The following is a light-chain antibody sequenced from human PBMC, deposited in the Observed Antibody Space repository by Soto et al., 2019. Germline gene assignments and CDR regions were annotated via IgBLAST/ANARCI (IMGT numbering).Light chain of an antibody. Sequence: DIVMTRTPLSLSVTPGQPASISCKSSQSLMHNNGRTYLYWYLQKPGQPPQLLMYEVFNRFSGVPDRFSGSGSGTDFTLKISRVEAEDVGVYYCMQSLSLPLTFGGGTKVEIK. CDR3: MQSLSLPLT. V-gene: IGKV2D-29*01. CDR2: EVF. CDR1: QSLMHNNGRTY. J-gene: IGKJ4*01.